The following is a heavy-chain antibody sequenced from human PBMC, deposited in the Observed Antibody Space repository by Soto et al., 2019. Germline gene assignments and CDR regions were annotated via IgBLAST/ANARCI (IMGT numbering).Heavy chain of an antibody. V-gene: IGHV4-59*01. D-gene: IGHD2-15*01. Sequence: SETLSLTCTVSGGSISSYYWSWIRQPPGKGLEWIGYIYYSGSTNYNPSLKSRVTISVDTSKNQFSLKLSSVTAADTAVYYCARVEAETSNYYYYYMDVWGKGTTVTVSS. CDR2: IYYSGST. CDR1: GGSISSYY. J-gene: IGHJ6*03. CDR3: ARVEAETSNYYYYYMDV.